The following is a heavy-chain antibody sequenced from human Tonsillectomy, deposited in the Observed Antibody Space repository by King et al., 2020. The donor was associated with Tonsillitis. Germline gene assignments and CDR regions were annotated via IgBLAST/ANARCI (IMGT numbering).Heavy chain of an antibody. V-gene: IGHV4-59*11. J-gene: IGHJ4*02. CDR3: ARGGGSSSWYDSSFDY. D-gene: IGHD6-13*01. CDR1: GGSISSHY. Sequence: QLQESGPGLVKPSETLSLTCTVSGGSISSHYWSWIRQPPGKGLELIGYIYHSGSTKYNPSLKSRVSISVETSKNQFSLKLSSVTAADTAVYYCARGGGSSSWYDSSFDYWGQGTLVTVSS. CDR2: IYHSGST.